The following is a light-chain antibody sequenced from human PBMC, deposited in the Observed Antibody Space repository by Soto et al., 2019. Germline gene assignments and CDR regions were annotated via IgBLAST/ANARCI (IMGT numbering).Light chain of an antibody. CDR1: SSNIGNNY. CDR2: ENN. J-gene: IGLJ2*01. Sequence: QSVLTQPPSVSAAPGQKVTISCSGFSSNIGNNYVSWYQQVPGTAPKLLIYENNKRPSGIPDRFSGSKSGTSATLDITGLPAGDEADYYCGTWDSSLSAGVFGGGTKVTVL. CDR3: GTWDSSLSAGV. V-gene: IGLV1-51*01.